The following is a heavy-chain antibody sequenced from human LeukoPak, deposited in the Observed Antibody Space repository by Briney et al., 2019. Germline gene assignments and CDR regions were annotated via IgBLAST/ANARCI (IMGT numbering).Heavy chain of an antibody. CDR2: IRSKANSYAT. Sequence: GGSLRLSCAASGFTFSGSAMHWVRQASGKGLEWVGRIRSKANSYATAYAASVKGRFTISRDDSKNTAYLQMNSLKTEDTAVYYCTRRYDCSSTSCYGGGDYWGQGTLVTVSS. CDR1: GFTFSGSA. V-gene: IGHV3-73*01. D-gene: IGHD2-2*01. J-gene: IGHJ4*02. CDR3: TRRYDCSSTSCYGGGDY.